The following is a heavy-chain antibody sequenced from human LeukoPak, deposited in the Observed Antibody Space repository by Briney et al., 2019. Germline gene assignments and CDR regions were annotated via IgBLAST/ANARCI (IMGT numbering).Heavy chain of an antibody. CDR3: ARRAPGYSSGWLDY. J-gene: IGHJ4*02. Sequence: GGSLRLSCAASGFTFSDYSMHWVRQAPGKGLEYVSAISSNGGSTFYANSVKGRFTISRDNSKNTLFLQMGSLRTEDLAVYYCARRAPGYSSGWLDYWGQGTLVTVSS. CDR1: GFTFSDYS. CDR2: ISSNGGST. D-gene: IGHD6-19*01. V-gene: IGHV3-64*01.